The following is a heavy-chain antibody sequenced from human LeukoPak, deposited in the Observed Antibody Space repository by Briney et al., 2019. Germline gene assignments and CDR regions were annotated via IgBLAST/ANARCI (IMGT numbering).Heavy chain of an antibody. Sequence: ASVNVSCKASGGSFSSYAISWVRQAPGQGLEWMGIINPSGGSTSYAQKFQGRVTMTRDTSTSTVYMELSSLKSEDTAVYYCARDGSIAAAGTAPDYWGQGTLVTVSS. CDR2: INPSGGST. V-gene: IGHV1-46*01. CDR1: GGSFSSYA. CDR3: ARDGSIAAAGTAPDY. J-gene: IGHJ4*02. D-gene: IGHD6-13*01.